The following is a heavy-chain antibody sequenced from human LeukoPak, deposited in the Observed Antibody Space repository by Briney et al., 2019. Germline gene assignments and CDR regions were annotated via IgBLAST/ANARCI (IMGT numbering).Heavy chain of an antibody. CDR2: ISESGDTT. Sequence: QPGGSLRLSCAASGFTFSNYAMNWVRQAPGKGLEWVSSISESGDTTHYADSVKGRFTISRDNAQNTLYLQMNTLRAEDTALYHCAKQWVDCWGQGTLVTVSS. V-gene: IGHV3-23*01. J-gene: IGHJ4*02. CDR3: AKQWVDC. CDR1: GFTFSNYA. D-gene: IGHD1-26*01.